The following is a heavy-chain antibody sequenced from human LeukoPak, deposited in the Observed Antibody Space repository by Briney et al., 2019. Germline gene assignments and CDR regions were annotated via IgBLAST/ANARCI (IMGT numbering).Heavy chain of an antibody. D-gene: IGHD2-21*01. CDR2: FSLGDTT. CDR3: ESWDELDWAFGT. J-gene: IGHJ5*02. V-gene: IGHV4-59*08. Sequence: SETLSLTCSVSGASLTTYSWNWLRQSPGNGLEWIGYFSLGDTTSHTSSVKSRVTISKDTSTTKVSLKRAAVTAADTAVYDCESWDELDWAFGTWGPGTLVTVSS. CDR1: GASLTTYS.